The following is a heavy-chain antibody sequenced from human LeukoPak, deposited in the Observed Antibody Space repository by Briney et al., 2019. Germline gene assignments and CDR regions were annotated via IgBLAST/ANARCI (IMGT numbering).Heavy chain of an antibody. V-gene: IGHV3-53*05. CDR3: AKDKNYDFWSGYWGGGYYYYGMDV. D-gene: IGHD3-3*01. J-gene: IGHJ6*02. Sequence: GGSLRLSCVASGFTVSSNYMSWVRQAPGKGLEWVSVLYSGGSTNYADSVKGRFTISRDNSKNSLYLQMNSLRTEDTALYYCAKDKNYDFWSGYWGGGYYYYGMDVWGQGTTVTVSS. CDR1: GFTVSSNY. CDR2: LYSGGST.